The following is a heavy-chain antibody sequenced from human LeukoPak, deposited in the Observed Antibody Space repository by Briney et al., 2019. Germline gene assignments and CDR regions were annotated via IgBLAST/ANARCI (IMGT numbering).Heavy chain of an antibody. J-gene: IGHJ4*02. CDR1: GGSFSGYC. V-gene: IGHV4-34*01. CDR3: ARGKYDSGGYYLGY. Sequence: SETLSLTCAVYGGSFSGYCWSWIRQPPGKGLKWIGEINHSGTTNYNPSLKSRVTISLDTSKSQFSLMLSSVTAADTAVYYCARGKYDSGGYYLGYWGQGTLVTVSS. CDR2: INHSGTT. D-gene: IGHD3-22*01.